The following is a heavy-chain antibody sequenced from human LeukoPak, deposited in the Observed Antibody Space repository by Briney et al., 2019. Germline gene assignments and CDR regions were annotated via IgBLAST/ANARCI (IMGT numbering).Heavy chain of an antibody. CDR3: ASDLVVPAAANY. D-gene: IGHD2-2*01. V-gene: IGHV3-43*02. CDR2: ISGGGGST. CDR1: GFSFDEYA. Sequence: GGSLRLSCAASGFSFDEYAMHWVRHAPGRGLEWVSLISGGGGSTYYADSVKGRFTISRDNSKNSLYLQMNSLRTEDTALYYCASDLVVPAAANYWGQGSLVTVSS. J-gene: IGHJ4*02.